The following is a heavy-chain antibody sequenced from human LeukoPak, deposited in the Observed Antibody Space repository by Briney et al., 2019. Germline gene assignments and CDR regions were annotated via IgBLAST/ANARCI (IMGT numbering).Heavy chain of an antibody. CDR2: IYYSGST. D-gene: IGHD1-26*01. J-gene: IGHJ4*02. V-gene: IGHV4-59*08. Sequence: SETLSLTCIVSGGSISSYYWSWIRQPPGKGLEWIGYIYYSGSTNYNPSLKSRVTISLDTSKSQFSLKLNSVTAADTAVYYCARHISSGGTYAHFDYWGQGTLVTVSS. CDR3: ARHISSGGTYAHFDY. CDR1: GGSISSYY.